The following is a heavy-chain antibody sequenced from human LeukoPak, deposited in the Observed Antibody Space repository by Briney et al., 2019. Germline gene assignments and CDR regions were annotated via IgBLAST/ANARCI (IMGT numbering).Heavy chain of an antibody. J-gene: IGHJ4*02. D-gene: IGHD3-3*02. CDR2: ISYDGSNK. CDR1: GFTFSSYA. Sequence: GSLRLSCAASGFTFSSYAMHWVRQAPGKGLEWVAVISYDGSNKYYADSVKGRFTISRDNSKNTLYLQMNSLRAEDMAVYYCARAAFSRTIDYWGQGTLVTVSS. CDR3: ARAAFSRTIDY. V-gene: IGHV3-30*04.